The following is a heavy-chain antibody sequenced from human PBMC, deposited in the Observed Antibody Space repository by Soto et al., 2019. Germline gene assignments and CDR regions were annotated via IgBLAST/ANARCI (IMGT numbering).Heavy chain of an antibody. J-gene: IGHJ6*02. CDR2: AIPVLGVA. D-gene: IGHD6-13*01. V-gene: IGHV1-69*08. CDR3: ARDRDVAEPGTVETNYYYGMDV. CDR1: GGNFRSQS. Sequence: QVQLVQSGAEVKKPGSSVKVSCKASGGNFRSQSISISWVRQAPGQGLEWMGRAIPVLGVANYAQKFQGRVTNTADKSTSTVYMELSSLRSEDTAIYYCARDRDVAEPGTVETNYYYGMDVWGQGTTVTVSS.